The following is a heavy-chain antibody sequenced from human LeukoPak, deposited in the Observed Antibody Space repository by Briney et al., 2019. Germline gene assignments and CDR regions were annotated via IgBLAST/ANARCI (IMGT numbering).Heavy chain of an antibody. J-gene: IGHJ4*02. CDR3: AKARIAAAGTFDY. D-gene: IGHD6-13*01. CDR2: ITWNGAGT. Sequence: RPGGSLRLSCTASGFSFDNYGMSWVRQAPGKGLEWVSGITWNGAGTGYADSVKGRFTISRDNARNSLYLQMNSLRTEDTALYYCAKARIAAAGTFDYWGQGTLVTVSS. CDR1: GFSFDNYG. V-gene: IGHV3-20*04.